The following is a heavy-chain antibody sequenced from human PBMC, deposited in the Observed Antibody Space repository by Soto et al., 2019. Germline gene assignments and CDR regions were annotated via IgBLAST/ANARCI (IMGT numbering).Heavy chain of an antibody. CDR3: ARVPGIQVWSSGAFDI. V-gene: IGHV1-18*01. Sequence: ASVKVSCKASGYSYRSNGFSWVRQAPGQGLEWMGWISGYNGNTNYAQKFQGRVTMTTDTSTTTAFMELRSLTSDDTAVYYCARVPGIQVWSSGAFDIWGQGTTVTVSS. D-gene: IGHD5-18*01. CDR1: GYSYRSNG. J-gene: IGHJ3*02. CDR2: ISGYNGNT.